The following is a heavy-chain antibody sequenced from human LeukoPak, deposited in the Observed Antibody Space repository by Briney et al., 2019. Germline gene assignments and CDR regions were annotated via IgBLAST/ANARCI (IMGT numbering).Heavy chain of an antibody. CDR1: GFTFSSYA. CDR2: ISYDGSNK. Sequence: GRSLRLSCAASGFTFSSYAMHWVRQAPGKGLEWVAVISYDGSNKYYADSVKGRFTISRDNSKNTLYLQMNSLRAEDTAVYYCARDGAAIFGVVVGTFDPWGQGTLVTVSS. J-gene: IGHJ5*02. CDR3: ARDGAAIFGVVVGTFDP. D-gene: IGHD3-3*01. V-gene: IGHV3-30-3*01.